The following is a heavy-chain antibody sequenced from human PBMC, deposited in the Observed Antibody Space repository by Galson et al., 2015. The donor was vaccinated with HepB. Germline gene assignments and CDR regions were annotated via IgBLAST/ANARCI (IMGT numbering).Heavy chain of an antibody. V-gene: IGHV3-30-3*01. J-gene: IGHJ4*02. CDR3: ARVTEY. CDR1: GFTFSSYA. CDR2: ISYDGSNK. Sequence: SLRLSCAASGFTFSSYAMHWVRQAPGKGLEWVAVISYDGSNKYYADSAKGRFTISRDNSKNTLYLQVNSLRAEDTAVYYCARVTEYWGQGTLVTVSS.